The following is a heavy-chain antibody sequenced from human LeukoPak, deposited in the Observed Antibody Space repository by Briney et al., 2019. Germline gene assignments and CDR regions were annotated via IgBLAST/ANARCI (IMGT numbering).Heavy chain of an antibody. V-gene: IGHV4-34*01. CDR2: INHSRST. CDR1: GGSFSGYC. D-gene: IGHD3-3*01. CDR3: ARGRFLEMLD. Sequence: SETLSLTCAVYGGSFSGYCWSWIRQPPGKGLEWIGEINHSRSTNYNPSLKSRVTISVDTSKNQFSLKLSSVTAADTAVYYCARGRFLEMLDWGQGTLVTVSS. J-gene: IGHJ4*02.